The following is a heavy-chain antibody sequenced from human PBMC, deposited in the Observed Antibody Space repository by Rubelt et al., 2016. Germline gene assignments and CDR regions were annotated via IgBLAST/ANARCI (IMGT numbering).Heavy chain of an antibody. CDR3: VRVSWACGGNCDLHFDY. CDR1: GYSISSGYY. V-gene: IGHV4-38-2*02. CDR2: IHHSGSA. J-gene: IGHJ4*02. D-gene: IGHD2-21*01. Sequence: CTVSGYSISSGYYWGWIRQPPGKELEWIGSIHHSGSARYNPSLKSRVTISVDTSKKQLSLQMSSVTGADTAGYNLVRVSWACGGNCDLHFDYWGQGTLV.